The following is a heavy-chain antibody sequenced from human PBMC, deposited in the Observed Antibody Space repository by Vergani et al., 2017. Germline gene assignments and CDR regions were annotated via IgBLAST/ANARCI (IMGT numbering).Heavy chain of an antibody. J-gene: IGHJ4*02. CDR3: ATRECYYYSSGYYYYEMSY. CDR1: GGTFSSYA. Sequence: QVQLVQSGAEVKKPGSSVKVSCKASGGTFSSYAISWVRQAPGQGLEWMGRIIPIFGTANYAQKFQGRVKITADEFTRTAYMELSSLRSEDTTVYYCATRECYYYSSGYYYYEMSYWGQGTLVTVSS. V-gene: IGHV1-69*18. CDR2: IIPIFGTA. D-gene: IGHD3-22*01.